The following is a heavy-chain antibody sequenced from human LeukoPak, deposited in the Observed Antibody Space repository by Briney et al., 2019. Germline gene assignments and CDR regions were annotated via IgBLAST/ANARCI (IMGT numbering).Heavy chain of an antibody. J-gene: IGHJ4*02. CDR2: IWYDGSDK. CDR1: GFTFSSHG. D-gene: IGHD3-16*01. Sequence: GGSLRLSCAASGFTFSSHGMHWVRQAPGKGLEWVAVIWYDGSDKYYADSVKGRFTISRDNSKNTLYLQMTSLRADDTAVYYCARDRVLHYFNYWGQGALVTVSS. CDR3: ARDRVLHYFNY. V-gene: IGHV3-33*01.